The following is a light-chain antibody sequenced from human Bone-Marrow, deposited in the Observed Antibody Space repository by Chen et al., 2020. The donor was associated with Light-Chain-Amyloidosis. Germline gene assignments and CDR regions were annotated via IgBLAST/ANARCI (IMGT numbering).Light chain of an antibody. CDR3: QQYNSNPLT. CDR2: KAF. CDR1: RTISTW. J-gene: IGKJ4*01. Sequence: DIQMTQSPSTLSASVGDRVTFTCRASRTISTWLAWYQQKPGKAPKLLIYKAFTLESGVPSRFSGSGSGTEFTLTISSLQPDDFATYYCQQYNSNPLTFCGGTKVEIK. V-gene: IGKV1-5*03.